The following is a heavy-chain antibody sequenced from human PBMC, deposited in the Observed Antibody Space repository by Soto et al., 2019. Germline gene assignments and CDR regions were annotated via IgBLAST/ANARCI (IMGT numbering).Heavy chain of an antibody. CDR3: AHSLYDYVWGTNWFDP. J-gene: IGHJ5*02. V-gene: IGHV2-5*02. CDR2: IYWDDDK. CDR1: GFSLSTSGVG. D-gene: IGHD3-16*01. Sequence: QITLKESGPTLVKPTQTLTLTCTFSGFSLSTSGVGVGWIRQPPGKALEWLALIYWDDDKRYSPSLKSRLTTPKDTSKHQVVLTMTNTDPVDTATYYCAHSLYDYVWGTNWFDPWGQGTLVTVSS.